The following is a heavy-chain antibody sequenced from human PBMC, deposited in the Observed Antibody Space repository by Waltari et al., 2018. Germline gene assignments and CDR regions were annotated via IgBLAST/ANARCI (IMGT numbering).Heavy chain of an antibody. CDR1: GFTFSSYS. V-gene: IGHV3-21*01. D-gene: IGHD3-10*01. Sequence: EVQLVESGGGLVKPGGSLRLSCAASGFTFSSYSLNWVRQAPGKGLEWVSSISSSSSYIYYADSVKGRFTISRDNAKNSLYLQMNSLRAEDTAVYYCARVSSGSYSSSDYWGQGTLVTVSS. CDR2: ISSSSSYI. J-gene: IGHJ4*02. CDR3: ARVSSGSYSSSDY.